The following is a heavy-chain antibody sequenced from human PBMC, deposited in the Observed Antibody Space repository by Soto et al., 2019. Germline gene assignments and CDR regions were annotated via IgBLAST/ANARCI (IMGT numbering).Heavy chain of an antibody. V-gene: IGHV1-18*01. D-gene: IGHD3-3*01. Sequence: GASVKVSCKASGYTFTSYGISWVRQAPGQGLEWMGWISAYNGNTNYAQKLQGRVTMTTDTSTSTAYMELRSLRSDDTAVYYCARVANPLEWLLHFDYWGQGTLVTVSS. CDR3: ARVANPLEWLLHFDY. CDR1: GYTFTSYG. J-gene: IGHJ4*02. CDR2: ISAYNGNT.